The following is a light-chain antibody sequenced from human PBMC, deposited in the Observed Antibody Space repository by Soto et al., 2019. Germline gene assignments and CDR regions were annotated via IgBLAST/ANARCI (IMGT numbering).Light chain of an antibody. V-gene: IGKV3-15*01. CDR3: HQYDNWPPWT. J-gene: IGKJ1*01. CDR1: HTINSN. Sequence: EIVMTQSPATLSVSPGERATLSCRASHTINSNLAWYQQKPGQAPRLLIHGASTRATGVPARFSGSGSGTEFTLTISSRQSEDCAIYYCHQYDNWPPWTFGQGTKVEIK. CDR2: GAS.